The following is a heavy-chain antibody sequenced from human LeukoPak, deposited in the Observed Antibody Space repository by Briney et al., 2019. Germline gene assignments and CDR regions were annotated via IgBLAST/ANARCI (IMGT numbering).Heavy chain of an antibody. Sequence: GSLRLSCAASGFTFSSYAMSWVRQAPGKGLEWIAYISDIGSINYNPSLKSRVTISLETSKNQFSLKLSSVTAADTAVYYCAGHHPRNTVDFWGQGTLVTVSS. CDR1: GFTFSSYA. J-gene: IGHJ4*02. CDR3: AGHHPRNTVDF. V-gene: IGHV4-59*08. D-gene: IGHD2/OR15-2a*01. CDR2: ISDIGSI.